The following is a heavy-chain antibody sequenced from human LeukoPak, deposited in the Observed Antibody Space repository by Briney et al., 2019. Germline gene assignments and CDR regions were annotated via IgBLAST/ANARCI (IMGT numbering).Heavy chain of an antibody. CDR3: ARGRWLPNAFDI. CDR1: GDSINSYY. CDR2: IYYSGRT. V-gene: IGHV4-59*01. D-gene: IGHD5-24*01. Sequence: PSETLSLTCTVSGDSINSYYWNWIRQPPGKGLEWIGCIYYSGRTDYNPSLKSRVTISVDTSKHQFSMKLKSVTAADTAVYFCARGRWLPNAFDIWGKGTMVTVFS. J-gene: IGHJ3*02.